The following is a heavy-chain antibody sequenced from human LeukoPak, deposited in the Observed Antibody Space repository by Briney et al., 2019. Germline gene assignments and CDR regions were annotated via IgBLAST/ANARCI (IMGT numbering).Heavy chain of an antibody. D-gene: IGHD2-15*01. V-gene: IGHV4-59*08. CDR3: ARHPLGYCSGGSCYPVFDY. CDR2: IYYSGST. CDR1: GGSISSYY. J-gene: IGHJ4*02. Sequence: SETLSLTCTVSGGSISSYYWSWIRQPPGKGLEWIGYIYYSGSTNYNPSLKSRVTISVDTSKNQFSLKLSSVTAADTAVYCCARHPLGYCSGGSCYPVFDYWGQGTLVTVSS.